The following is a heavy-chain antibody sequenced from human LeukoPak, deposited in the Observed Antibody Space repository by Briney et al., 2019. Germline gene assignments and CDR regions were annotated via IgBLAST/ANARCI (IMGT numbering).Heavy chain of an antibody. CDR1: GFTFGNYA. D-gene: IGHD1-26*01. J-gene: IGHJ4*02. V-gene: IGHV3-30-3*01. CDR2: ITRNGGTQ. CDR3: ARDAQSGAFSDFDY. Sequence: GTSLRLSCEASGFTFGNYAIHWVRQVPGEGLEWVAIITRNGGTQYYADSVKGRFTISRDNSQRTVFLQMNSLRPEDTAVYYCARDAQSGAFSDFDYWGQGTLVTVSS.